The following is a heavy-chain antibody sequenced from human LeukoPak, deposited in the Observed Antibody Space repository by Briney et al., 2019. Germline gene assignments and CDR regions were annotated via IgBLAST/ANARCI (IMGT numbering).Heavy chain of an antibody. Sequence: PGGSLRLSCAASGFTFSSSWMSWVRQAPGRGLEWVANIKQDGSDTHYVDSVKGRFTISRDNANNSLYLQMSSLGAEDTGVYYCARDVRWLRFVFDNWGQGTLVTVSS. V-gene: IGHV3-7*01. J-gene: IGHJ4*02. D-gene: IGHD5-12*01. CDR2: IKQDGSDT. CDR1: GFTFSSSW. CDR3: ARDVRWLRFVFDN.